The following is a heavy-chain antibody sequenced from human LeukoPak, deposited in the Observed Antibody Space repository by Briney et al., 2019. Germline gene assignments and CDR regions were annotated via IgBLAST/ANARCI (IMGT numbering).Heavy chain of an antibody. V-gene: IGHV3-48*03. CDR2: ISDHGKSR. J-gene: IGHJ4*02. CDR1: GFIFSNYG. CDR3: ARARIAAPLLDY. D-gene: IGHD6-13*01. Sequence: GGSLRLSCAASGFIFSNYGMNWVRQTPGKGLEWVSYISDHGKSRNYVDSVKGRFAISRDNAKNSLYLLMNSLRVEDTAVYFCARARIAAPLLDYWGQGSLVTVSS.